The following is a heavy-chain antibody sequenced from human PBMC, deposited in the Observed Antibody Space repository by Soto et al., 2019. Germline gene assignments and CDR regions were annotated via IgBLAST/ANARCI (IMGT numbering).Heavy chain of an antibody. Sequence: EVQLLESGGGLVQPGGSMRLSCAASGFTFSSYAMSWVRQAPGKGLEWVSAISGSGGSTYYADSVKGRFTISRDNSKNTLYLQMNSLRAEDTAVYYCAKSSSWAGGDGYFDYWGQGTLVTVAS. CDR2: ISGSGGST. V-gene: IGHV3-23*01. CDR3: AKSSSWAGGDGYFDY. CDR1: GFTFSSYA. J-gene: IGHJ4*02. D-gene: IGHD6-13*01.